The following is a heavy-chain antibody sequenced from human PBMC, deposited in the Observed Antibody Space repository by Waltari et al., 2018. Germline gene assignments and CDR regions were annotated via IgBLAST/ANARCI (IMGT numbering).Heavy chain of an antibody. CDR2: ISTTSTYT. V-gene: IGHV3-21*01. CDR3: ATGGWGFYFDY. J-gene: IGHJ4*02. Sequence: EEQLVESGGGLVKPGGSLRLSCAGSGCTFSNYNMNWVRQAPGKGLEWVSSISTTSTYTHYADSVKGRFTISRDNAKNSLCLQMNSLTTEDTAVYYCATGGWGFYFDYWGQGTLLTVSS. D-gene: IGHD7-27*01. CDR1: GCTFSNYN.